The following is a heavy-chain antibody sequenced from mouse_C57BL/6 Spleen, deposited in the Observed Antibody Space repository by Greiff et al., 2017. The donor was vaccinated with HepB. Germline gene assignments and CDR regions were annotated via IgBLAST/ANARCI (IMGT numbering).Heavy chain of an antibody. Sequence: QVQLKESGPGLVQPSQSLSITCTVSGFSLTSYGVHWVRQSPGKGLEWLGVIWSGGSTDYNAAFISRLSISKDNSKSQVFFKRNSLQADDTAIYYCARNERGSSWYFDVWGTGTTVTVSS. D-gene: IGHD1-1*01. V-gene: IGHV2-2*01. CDR1: GFSLTSYG. CDR3: ARNERGSSWYFDV. CDR2: IWSGGST. J-gene: IGHJ1*03.